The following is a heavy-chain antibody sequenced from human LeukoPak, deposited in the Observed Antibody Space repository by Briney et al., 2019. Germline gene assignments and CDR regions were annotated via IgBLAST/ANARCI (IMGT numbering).Heavy chain of an antibody. J-gene: IGHJ4*02. D-gene: IGHD1-26*01. CDR1: GGSISSSTYY. CDR3: ARNASDSGTSYFDY. V-gene: IGHV4-39*01. CDR2: IYYSGST. Sequence: PSETLSLTCTVSGGSISSSTYYWGWIRQPPGKGLEWIGSIYYSGSTSYNPSLKSRVTISVDTSKNQFSLKLDSVTAADTAVYYCARNASDSGTSYFDYWGQGILVTVSS.